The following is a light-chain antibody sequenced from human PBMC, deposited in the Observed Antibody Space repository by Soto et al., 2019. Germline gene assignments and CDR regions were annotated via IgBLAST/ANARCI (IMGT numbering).Light chain of an antibody. CDR2: GAS. CDR3: QQYGSSGT. CDR1: QSVGSSY. V-gene: IGKV3-20*01. Sequence: EIVLTQSPGTLSLSPGERATLSCRASQSVGSSYLAWYQQKPGQAPRLLIYGASKRATDIPDRFSGSGSGTDFTLTISRLEPEDFAVYYCQQYGSSGTFGQGTKVDIK. J-gene: IGKJ1*01.